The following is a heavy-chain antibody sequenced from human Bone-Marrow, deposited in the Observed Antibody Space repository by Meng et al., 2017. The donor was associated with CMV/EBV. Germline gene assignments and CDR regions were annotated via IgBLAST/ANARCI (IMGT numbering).Heavy chain of an antibody. CDR3: AREYSSSLYYYYYGMDV. V-gene: IGHV1-2*02. Sequence: ASVKVSCKASGYTFTGYYMHWVRQAPGRGLEWMGWINPNSGGTNYAQKFQGRVTMTRDTSISTAYMELSRLRSDDTAVYYCAREYSSSLYYYYYGMDVWGQGTTVTVSS. D-gene: IGHD6-6*01. CDR1: GYTFTGYY. J-gene: IGHJ6*01. CDR2: INPNSGGT.